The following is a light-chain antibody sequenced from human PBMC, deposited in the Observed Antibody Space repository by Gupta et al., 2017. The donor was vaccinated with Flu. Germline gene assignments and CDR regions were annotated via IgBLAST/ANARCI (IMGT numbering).Light chain of an antibody. V-gene: IGKV1-5*03. Sequence: DSQMTQSTSTLSASVGDRVTITCRASQSISSWLAWYQQKPGKAPKLLIYKASSLESGVPSRFSGSGSGTEFTLTISSLQPDDVATYYCQQYHSYPRTFGQGTKVEIK. CDR2: KAS. CDR1: QSISSW. CDR3: QQYHSYPRT. J-gene: IGKJ1*01.